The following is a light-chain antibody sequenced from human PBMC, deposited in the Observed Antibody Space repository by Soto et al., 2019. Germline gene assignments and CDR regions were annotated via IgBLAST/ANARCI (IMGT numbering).Light chain of an antibody. V-gene: IGLV3-21*04. CDR3: QVWHSSSDYVV. CDR1: NIGSKS. J-gene: IGLJ2*01. CDR2: YDS. Sequence: SYELTQAPSVSVAPGKTARITCGGNNIGSKSVHWYQQKPGQAPVLVIYYDSDRPSGIPERFSGSNSGNTATLTISRVDAGDEADYYCQVWHSSSDYVVFGGGTKLTVL.